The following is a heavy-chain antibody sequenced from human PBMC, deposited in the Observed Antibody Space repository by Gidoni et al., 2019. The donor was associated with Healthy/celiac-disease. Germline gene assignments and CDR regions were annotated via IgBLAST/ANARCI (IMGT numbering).Heavy chain of an antibody. CDR2: INPNSGGT. Sequence: QVQLVQSGAEVTKPGASVKVSCKASGYTFTGYYMHWVRQAPGQGLAWVGWINPNSGGTNYAQKFQGRVTMTRDTSISTAYMELSRLRSDDTAVYYCARDFWSGYYPTYYFDYWGQGTLVTVSS. CDR1: GYTFTGYY. CDR3: ARDFWSGYYPTYYFDY. J-gene: IGHJ4*02. V-gene: IGHV1-2*02. D-gene: IGHD3-3*01.